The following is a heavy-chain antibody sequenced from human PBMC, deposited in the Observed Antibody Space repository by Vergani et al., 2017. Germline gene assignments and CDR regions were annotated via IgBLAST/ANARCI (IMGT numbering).Heavy chain of an antibody. V-gene: IGHV3-33*01. CDR1: GFTFSSYG. CDR3: ARVQVPRPKRGVGKYGMDV. Sequence: QVQLVESGGGVVQPGRSLRLSCAASGFTFSSYGMHWVRQAPGKGLEWVAVIWYDGSNKYYADSVKGRFTISRDNSKNTLYLQMNSLRADDTAVYYCARVQVPRPKRGVGKYGMDVWGQGTTVTVSS. D-gene: IGHD3-10*01. J-gene: IGHJ6*02. CDR2: IWYDGSNK.